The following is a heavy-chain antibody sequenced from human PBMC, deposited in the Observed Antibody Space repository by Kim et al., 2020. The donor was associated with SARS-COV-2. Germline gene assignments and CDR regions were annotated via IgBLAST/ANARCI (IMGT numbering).Heavy chain of an antibody. Sequence: GGSLRLSCAASGFTFSSYGMHWVRQAPGKGLEWVAVIWYDGSNKYYADSVKGRFTISRDNSKNTLYLQMNSLRAEDTAVYYCARVSTWSPKKDWYFDLWGRGTLVTVSS. D-gene: IGHD2-15*01. CDR2: IWYDGSNK. J-gene: IGHJ2*01. V-gene: IGHV3-33*01. CDR3: ARVSTWSPKKDWYFDL. CDR1: GFTFSSYG.